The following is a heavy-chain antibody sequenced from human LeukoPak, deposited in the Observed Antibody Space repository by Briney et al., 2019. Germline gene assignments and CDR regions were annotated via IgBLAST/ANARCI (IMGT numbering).Heavy chain of an antibody. CDR3: ARRHRDCSGDSCFLLVY. Sequence: SETLSLTCTVSGGSISTCYWSWSRQPPGKGLEWIGYISYIGSTKYNPSLKSRVTMSVDKSKNQFSLKLSSVTAADTAMYYCARRHRDCSGDSCFLLVYWGQGTLVTVSS. J-gene: IGHJ4*02. CDR1: GGSISTCY. D-gene: IGHD2-15*01. CDR2: ISYIGST. V-gene: IGHV4-59*08.